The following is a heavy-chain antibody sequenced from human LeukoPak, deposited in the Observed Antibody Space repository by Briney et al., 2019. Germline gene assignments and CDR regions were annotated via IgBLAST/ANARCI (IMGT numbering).Heavy chain of an antibody. Sequence: WVRQPPGKGLEWTGSMHYSGITYYNPSLTSRVTISVDTSKNQFSLRLTSVTAADTAVYYCARYPYSDSGVWQAFDYWGQGTLVTVSS. D-gene: IGHD5-12*01. CDR3: ARYPYSDSGVWQAFDY. J-gene: IGHJ4*02. V-gene: IGHV4-39*01. CDR2: MHYSGIT.